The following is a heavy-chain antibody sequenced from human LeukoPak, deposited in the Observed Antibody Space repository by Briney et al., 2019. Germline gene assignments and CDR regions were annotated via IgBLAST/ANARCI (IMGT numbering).Heavy chain of an antibody. CDR2: IYWDDDK. J-gene: IGHJ4*02. V-gene: IGHV2-5*02. CDR1: GFSLSTRGVG. D-gene: IGHD3-22*01. Sequence: SGPTLVKLTQTLTLTCTFSGFSLSTRGVGVGWIRQPPGKALEWLSLIYWDDDKRHSPSLKSRLTITKDTSKNQVVLTMTNMDPVDTATYYCAHSTTYYYDSSGFYYFDYWGQGTLVTVSS. CDR3: AHSTTYYYDSSGFYYFDY.